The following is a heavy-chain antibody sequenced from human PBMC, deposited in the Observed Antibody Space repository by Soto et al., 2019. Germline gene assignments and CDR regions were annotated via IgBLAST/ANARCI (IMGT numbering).Heavy chain of an antibody. CDR1: GGSISSGDYY. D-gene: IGHD2-15*01. CDR3: ARQGSRAFDI. V-gene: IGHV4-39*01. Sequence: SETLSLTCTVSGGSISSGDYYWGWIRQPPGRGLEWMANIYYSGSAYYNPSLKSRVSTSVDTSKNQFSLKLRSVTAADTTVYYCARQGSRAFDIWGQGTMVTVSS. CDR2: IYYSGSA. J-gene: IGHJ3*02.